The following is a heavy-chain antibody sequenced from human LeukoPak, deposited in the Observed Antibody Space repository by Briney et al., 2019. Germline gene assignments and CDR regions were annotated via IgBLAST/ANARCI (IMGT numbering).Heavy chain of an antibody. V-gene: IGHV1-2*02. CDR3: ARDGGYYDFWSGYFH. Sequence: ASVKVSCKASGYTFTGYYMHWVRQAPGQGLEWMGWINPNSGGTNYAQKFQGRVTMTRDTSISTAYMELSRLRSDDTAVYYCARDGGYYDFWSGYFHWGQGTLVTVSS. CDR1: GYTFTGYY. CDR2: INPNSGGT. J-gene: IGHJ4*02. D-gene: IGHD3-3*01.